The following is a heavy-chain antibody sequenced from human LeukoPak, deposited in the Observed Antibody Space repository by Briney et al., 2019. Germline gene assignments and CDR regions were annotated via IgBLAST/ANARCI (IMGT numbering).Heavy chain of an antibody. CDR1: GGSFSGYY. D-gene: IGHD3-10*01. V-gene: IGHV4-34*01. CDR3: ARGRGYRYGTMVRGVPTQLDY. CDR2: INHSGST. Sequence: PSETLSLTCAVYGGSFSGYYWSWIRQPPGKGLEWIGEINHSGSTNYNPPLKSRVTISVDTSKNQFSLKLSSVTAADTAVYYCARGRGYRYGTMVRGVPTQLDYWGQGTLVTVSS. J-gene: IGHJ4*02.